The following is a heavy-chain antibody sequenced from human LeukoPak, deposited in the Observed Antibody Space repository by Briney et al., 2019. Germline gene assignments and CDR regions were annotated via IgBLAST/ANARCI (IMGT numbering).Heavy chain of an antibody. CDR3: ARGPITMIVAGGYFDY. J-gene: IGHJ4*02. D-gene: IGHD3-22*01. CDR1: GYTFTSYG. CDR2: IIPIFGTA. V-gene: IGHV1-69*13. Sequence: SVKVSCKASGYTFTSYGISWVRQAPGQGLEWMGGIIPIFGTANYAQKFQGRVTITADESTSTAYMELSSLRSEDTAVYYCARGPITMIVAGGYFDYWGQGTLVTVSS.